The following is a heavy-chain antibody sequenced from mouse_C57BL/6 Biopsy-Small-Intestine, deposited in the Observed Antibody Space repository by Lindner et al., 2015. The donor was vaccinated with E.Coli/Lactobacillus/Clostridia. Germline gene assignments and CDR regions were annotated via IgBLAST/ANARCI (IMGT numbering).Heavy chain of an antibody. J-gene: IGHJ2*01. CDR3: ARDGYYYFDY. CDR2: IYPGDGDT. Sequence: VQLQESGPELVKPGASVKISCKASGYAISTSWMNWVKQRPGKGLEWIGRIYPGDGDTNYNEKFKGKATLTVDTSSSTAYMELHSLTSEDSAVYFCARDGYYYFDYWGQGTTLTVSS. D-gene: IGHD2-3*01. V-gene: IGHV1-82*01. CDR1: GYAISTSW.